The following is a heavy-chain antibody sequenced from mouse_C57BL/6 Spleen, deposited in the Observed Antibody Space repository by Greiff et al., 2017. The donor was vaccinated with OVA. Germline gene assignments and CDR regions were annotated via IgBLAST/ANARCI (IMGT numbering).Heavy chain of an antibody. CDR3: AHYGNSYAMDY. Sequence: VQLQQSGPELVKPGASVKISCKASGYAFSSSWMNWVKQRPGKGLEWIGRIYPGDGDTNYNGKFKGKATLTADKSSSTAYMQLSSLTSEDSAVYFCAHYGNSYAMDYWGQGTSVTVSS. J-gene: IGHJ4*01. CDR1: GYAFSSSW. D-gene: IGHD2-1*01. CDR2: IYPGDGDT. V-gene: IGHV1-82*01.